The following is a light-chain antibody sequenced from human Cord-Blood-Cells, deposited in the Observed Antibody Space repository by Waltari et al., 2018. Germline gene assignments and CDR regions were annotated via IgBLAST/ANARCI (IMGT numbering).Light chain of an antibody. CDR2: WAS. CDR1: QSVLYSSNNKNY. J-gene: IGKJ2*01. V-gene: IGKV4-1*01. CDR3: QQYYSTPYT. Sequence: DIAMTQSPDSLAVSLGERATINCNSSQSVLYSSNNKNYLAWYQQKPGQPPKLLIYWASTRESGVPDRFSGSGSGTDFTLTISSLQAEDVAVYYCQQYYSTPYTFGQGTKLEIK.